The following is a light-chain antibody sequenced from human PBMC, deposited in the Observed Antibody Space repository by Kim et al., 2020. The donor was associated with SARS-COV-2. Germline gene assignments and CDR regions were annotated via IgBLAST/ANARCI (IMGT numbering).Light chain of an antibody. CDR3: QQYGSSPAT. Sequence: EIVLTQSPGTLSLSPGERATLSCRASQSVSSNYLAWYQLKPGQAPRLLIYGASNRATGIPDRFSGSGSGTDFTLTISRLEPEDFAVYSCQQYGSSPATFGGGTKVDIK. V-gene: IGKV3-20*01. CDR2: GAS. J-gene: IGKJ4*01. CDR1: QSVSSNY.